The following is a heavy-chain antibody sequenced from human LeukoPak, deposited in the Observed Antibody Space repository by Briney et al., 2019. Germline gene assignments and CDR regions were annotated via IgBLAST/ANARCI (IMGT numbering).Heavy chain of an antibody. V-gene: IGHV5-51*01. D-gene: IGHD2-8*01. Sequence: GESLKISCKGSGYSFTSYWIGWVRRMPGKGLEWMGVIYPGDSDTRYSPSFQGQVTISADKSISTAYLQWSSLKASDTAMYYCARHTPYCTNGVCYQSYFDYWGQGTLVTVSS. CDR3: ARHTPYCTNGVCYQSYFDY. CDR2: IYPGDSDT. CDR1: GYSFTSYW. J-gene: IGHJ4*02.